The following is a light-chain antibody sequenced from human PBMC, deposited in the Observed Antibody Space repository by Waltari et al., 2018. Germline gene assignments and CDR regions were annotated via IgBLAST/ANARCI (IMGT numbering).Light chain of an antibody. V-gene: IGKV3-20*01. CDR1: QSVSNRY. CDR2: AAS. CDR3: QQYGSSPDT. Sequence: EIVLTQSPGTLSLSPGERATLSCRASQSVSNRYLAWYQQKPGQAPRVLIYAASSRATGIPDRFSGSVSGTDYALIISRLEPEDFAVYYCQQYGSSPDTFGQGTKLEI. J-gene: IGKJ2*01.